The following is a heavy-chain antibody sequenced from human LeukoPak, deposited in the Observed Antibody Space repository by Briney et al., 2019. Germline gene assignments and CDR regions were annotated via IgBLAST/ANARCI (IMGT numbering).Heavy chain of an antibody. CDR1: GYTFTSYD. Sequence: GASVKVSCKASGYTFTSYDINWVRQATGQGLEWMGWMNPNSGNTGYAQKFQGRVTITRNTPISTAYMELSSLRSEDTAVYYCARETVSLYCSGGSCYSAFDYWGQGTLVTVSS. J-gene: IGHJ4*02. CDR2: MNPNSGNT. V-gene: IGHV1-8*03. D-gene: IGHD2-15*01. CDR3: ARETVSLYCSGGSCYSAFDY.